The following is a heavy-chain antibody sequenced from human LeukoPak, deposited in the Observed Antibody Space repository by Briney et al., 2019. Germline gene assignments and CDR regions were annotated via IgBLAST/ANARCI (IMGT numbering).Heavy chain of an antibody. CDR3: AKTNYYDSSGYQDY. V-gene: IGHV3-30*18. CDR1: GFTFSNYA. D-gene: IGHD3-22*01. Sequence: PGGSLRLSCAASGFTFSNYAMSWVRQAPGKGLEWVAVISYDGSNKYYADSVKGRFTISRDNSKNTLYLQMNSLRAEDTAVYYCAKTNYYDSSGYQDYWGQGTLVTVSS. J-gene: IGHJ4*02. CDR2: ISYDGSNK.